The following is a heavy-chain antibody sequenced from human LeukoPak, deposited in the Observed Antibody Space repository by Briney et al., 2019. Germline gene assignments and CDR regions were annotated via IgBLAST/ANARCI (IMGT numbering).Heavy chain of an antibody. CDR3: VKDMGYDENV. D-gene: IGHD5-12*01. CDR1: GFTFSTSW. Sequence: PGGSLRLSCAASGFTFSTSWMRWVRQAPGEGLVWVSRINSDGNARNYAGSEKGRFTISSDNAKNTLHLQMNRLRADATVVVYVVKDMGYDENVWGQGTVVTVSS. J-gene: IGHJ4*02. CDR2: INSDGNAR. V-gene: IGHV3-74*01.